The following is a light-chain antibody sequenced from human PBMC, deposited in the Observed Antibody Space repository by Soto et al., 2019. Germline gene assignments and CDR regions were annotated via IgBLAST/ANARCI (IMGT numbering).Light chain of an antibody. V-gene: IGLV2-14*01. Sequence: QSLLNHPASVSGSPGQSITMSCTGTTSDVGGYDYVSWYQLHPGKAPKPMVFEVSNRPSGVSYRFSGSKSGNTASLTISGLQAEDEADYFCSSYSISTAYLFGTGTKVTVL. CDR1: TSDVGGYDY. CDR2: EVS. CDR3: SSYSISTAYL. J-gene: IGLJ1*01.